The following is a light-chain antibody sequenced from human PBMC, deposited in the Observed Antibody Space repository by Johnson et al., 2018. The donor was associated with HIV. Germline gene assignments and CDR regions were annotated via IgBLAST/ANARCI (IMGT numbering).Light chain of an antibody. CDR2: EHN. J-gene: IGLJ1*01. Sequence: QSVLTQPPSVSAAPGQRVTISCSGGIANIGNNYVSWYQQLPGTAPKLLIYEHNKRPSGIPDRFSGSKSATSATLDISGLQTGDEADYYCGTWDSGLSAGVFGTGTKVTVL. V-gene: IGLV1-51*02. CDR3: GTWDSGLSAGV. CDR1: IANIGNNY.